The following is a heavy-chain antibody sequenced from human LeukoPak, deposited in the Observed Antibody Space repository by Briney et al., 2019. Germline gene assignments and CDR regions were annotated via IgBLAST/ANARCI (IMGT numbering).Heavy chain of an antibody. CDR2: ISSSSSYI. CDR1: GFTFSSYR. Sequence: GGSLRLSCAASGFTFSSYRMNWVHQAPGKGLEWVSSISSSSSYIYYADSVKGRFTISRDNAKNSLYLQMNSLRAEDTAVYYCARADYGGMDVWGQGTTVTVSS. CDR3: ARADYGGMDV. V-gene: IGHV3-21*01. J-gene: IGHJ6*02.